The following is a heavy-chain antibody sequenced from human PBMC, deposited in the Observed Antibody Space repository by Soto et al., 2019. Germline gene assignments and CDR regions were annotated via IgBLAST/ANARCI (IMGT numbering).Heavy chain of an antibody. CDR1: GYTFTSYG. CDR3: ATVHGAGGHDAFDI. J-gene: IGHJ3*02. V-gene: IGHV1-18*01. CDR2: ISAYNGNT. D-gene: IGHD3-10*01. Sequence: QVQLVQSGAEVKKPGASVKVSCKASGYTFTSYGISWVRQAPGQGLEWMGWISAYNGNTNYAQKLQGKVTMTTDTPTSTAYMELRSVRTDDTAVYYCATVHGAGGHDAFDIWGQGTMVTVSS.